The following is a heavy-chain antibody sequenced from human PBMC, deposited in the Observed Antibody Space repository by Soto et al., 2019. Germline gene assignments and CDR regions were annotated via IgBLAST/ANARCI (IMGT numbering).Heavy chain of an antibody. CDR3: VRTSSY. D-gene: IGHD2-2*01. CDR2: IFGGGST. Sequence: EVQLVTSGGGLIQPGGSLRLSCAASGFAVNSNYMSWVRQAPGKGLEWVSVIFGGGSTYYSDSVKGRFTISRDNSKNTLYRQMNRLRTEDTAVYYCVRTSSYWGQGTLVTVSS. CDR1: GFAVNSNY. V-gene: IGHV3-53*01. J-gene: IGHJ4*02.